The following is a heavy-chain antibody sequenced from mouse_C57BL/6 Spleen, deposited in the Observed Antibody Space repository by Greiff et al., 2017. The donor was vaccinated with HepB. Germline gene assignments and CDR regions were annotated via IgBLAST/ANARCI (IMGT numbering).Heavy chain of an antibody. D-gene: IGHD2-4*01. J-gene: IGHJ3*01. CDR3: ARGDYGFAY. V-gene: IGHV1-26*01. CDR2: INPNNGGT. Sequence: VQLQQSGPELVKPGASVKISCKASGYTFTDYYMNWVKQSHGKSLEWIGDINPNNGGTSYNQKFKGKATLTVDKSSSTAYMELRSLTSEDSAVYYCARGDYGFAYWGQGTLVTVSA. CDR1: GYTFTDYY.